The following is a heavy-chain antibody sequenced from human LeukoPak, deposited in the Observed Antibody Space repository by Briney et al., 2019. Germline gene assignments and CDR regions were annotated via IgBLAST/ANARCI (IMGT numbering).Heavy chain of an antibody. CDR2: ISSSSSYI. CDR3: ARDYDLPYSSSSVCY. CDR1: GFTFSSYS. V-gene: IGHV3-21*01. J-gene: IGHJ4*02. D-gene: IGHD6-13*01. Sequence: GGSLRLSCAASGFTFSSYSMNWVRQAPGKGLEWVSSISSSSSYIYYADSVKGRFTISRDNAKNSLYLQMNTLSAKDTAVYYCARDYDLPYSSSSVCYWGQGTLVSVFS.